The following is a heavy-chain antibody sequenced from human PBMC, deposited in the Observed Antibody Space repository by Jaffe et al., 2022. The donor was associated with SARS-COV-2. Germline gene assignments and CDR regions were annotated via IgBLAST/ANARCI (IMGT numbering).Heavy chain of an antibody. CDR3: VKETGHYSDSSAHWSFDI. CDR2: ISWNSGGI. Sequence: EVRLVESGGGLVQPGRSLRVSCAASGFTFDDHSMHWVRQAPGKGLEWVSGISWNSGGIVYADSVKGRFTISRDNAKNSLYLQMNSLRAEDTALYYCVKETGHYSDSSAHWSFDIWGQGTMVTVSS. V-gene: IGHV3-9*01. D-gene: IGHD3-22*01. CDR1: GFTFDDHS. J-gene: IGHJ3*02.